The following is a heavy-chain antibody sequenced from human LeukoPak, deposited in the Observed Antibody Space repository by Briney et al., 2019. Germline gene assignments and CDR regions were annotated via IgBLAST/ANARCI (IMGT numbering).Heavy chain of an antibody. Sequence: ASVKVSCKVSGYTLTELSMHWVRQAPGKGLEWMGGFDPEDGETIYAQKFQGRVTMTEDTSTDTAYMELSSLRSEDTAVYYCATEVGSNNWFDPWGREPWSPSPQ. D-gene: IGHD1-26*01. J-gene: IGHJ5*02. CDR3: ATEVGSNNWFDP. CDR1: GYTLTELS. CDR2: FDPEDGET. V-gene: IGHV1-24*01.